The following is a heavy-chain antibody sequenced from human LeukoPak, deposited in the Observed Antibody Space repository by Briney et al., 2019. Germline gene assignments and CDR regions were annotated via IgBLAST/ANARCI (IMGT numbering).Heavy chain of an antibody. CDR2: IKQEGSEK. CDR1: GFTFSSYW. Sequence: PGGSLRLSCAASGFTFSSYWMTWVRQAPGKGLEWVANIKQEGSEKYHVDSVKGRFTISRDNAKNSLYLQMNSLRGEDTAVYYCARYSSGYYFDYWGQGTLVTVSS. V-gene: IGHV3-7*01. J-gene: IGHJ4*02. CDR3: ARYSSGYYFDY. D-gene: IGHD3-22*01.